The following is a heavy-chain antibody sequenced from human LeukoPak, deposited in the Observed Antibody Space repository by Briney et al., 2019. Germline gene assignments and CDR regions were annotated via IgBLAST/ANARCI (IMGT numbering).Heavy chain of an antibody. V-gene: IGHV4-34*01. CDR2: INHSGTT. J-gene: IGHJ4*02. CDR1: GGSFSGYY. CDR3: TREEGGTTVDY. D-gene: IGHD1-1*01. Sequence: SETLSLTCAVFGGSFSGYYWSWIRQPPGKGPEWIGEINHSGTTNYNPSLKSRVTISQDTSKNQFSLKVSSVTAADAAAYYCTREEGGTTVDYWGQGTLVTVSS.